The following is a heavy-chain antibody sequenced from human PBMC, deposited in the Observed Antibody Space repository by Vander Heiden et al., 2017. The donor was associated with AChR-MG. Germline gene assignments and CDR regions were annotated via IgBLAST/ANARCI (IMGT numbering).Heavy chain of an antibody. V-gene: IGHV4-34*01. CDR2: INHSGST. CDR1: GGSFSGYY. D-gene: IGHD3-22*01. J-gene: IGHJ4*02. Sequence: QVQLQQWGAGLLKPSETLSLTCAVYGGSFSGYYWSWLRQAPGKGLEWIGEINHSGSTNYNPSLKSRVTISVDTSKNQFSLKLSSVTAADTAVYYCARGRVESLGYYYDSSGYYPLFDYWGQGTLVTVSS. CDR3: ARGRVESLGYYYDSSGYYPLFDY.